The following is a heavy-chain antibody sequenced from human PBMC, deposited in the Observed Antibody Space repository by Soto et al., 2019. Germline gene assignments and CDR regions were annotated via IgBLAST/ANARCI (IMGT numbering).Heavy chain of an antibody. CDR1: GGSISSYY. V-gene: IGHV4-59*12. CDR2: IYHSGGT. D-gene: IGHD2-8*01. Sequence: PSETLSLTCTVSGGSISSYYWSWIRQPPGKGLEWIGEIYHSGGTNYSPSLESRVTISVDKSKNQFSLMLTSMTAADTAVYYCKKNGRYNLEYWGQGTLDTVSS. CDR3: KKNGRYNLEY. J-gene: IGHJ4*01.